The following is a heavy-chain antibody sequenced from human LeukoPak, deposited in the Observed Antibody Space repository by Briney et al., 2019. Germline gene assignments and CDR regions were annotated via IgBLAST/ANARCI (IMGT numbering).Heavy chain of an antibody. CDR1: GGTFSKSA. D-gene: IGHD6-13*01. J-gene: IGHJ3*02. V-gene: IGHV1-69*05. CDR3: ATDLADATYGFDI. CDR2: FIPILGTS. Sequence: SVKVSCKPSGGTFSKSAISWVRQAPGQGLEWVGGFIPILGTSNSAEKFLGRLTVTKDEFTGTAYMELSTLRSEDTAVYYCATDLADATYGFDIWGQGTMVTVSS.